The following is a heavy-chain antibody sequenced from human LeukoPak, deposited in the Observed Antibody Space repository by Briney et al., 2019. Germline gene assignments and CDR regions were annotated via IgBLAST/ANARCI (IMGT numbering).Heavy chain of an antibody. Sequence: GRSLRLSCTASGFTFGDYAMSWVRQAPGKGLEWVSSISSSSSYIYYADSVKGRFTISRDNAKNSLYLQMNSLRAEDTAVYYCARGDVAVVDLYYFDYWGQGTLVTVSS. J-gene: IGHJ4*02. CDR2: ISSSSSYI. D-gene: IGHD4-23*01. CDR1: GFTFGDYA. CDR3: ARGDVAVVDLYYFDY. V-gene: IGHV3-21*01.